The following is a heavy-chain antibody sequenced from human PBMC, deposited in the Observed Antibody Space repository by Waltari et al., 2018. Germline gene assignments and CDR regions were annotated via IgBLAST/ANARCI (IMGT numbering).Heavy chain of an antibody. CDR2: IYYSGST. V-gene: IGHV4-39*01. CDR3: ARQGVGAAADSPNWFDP. CDR1: GGSISSRSYY. D-gene: IGHD6-13*01. Sequence: QLQLQESGPGLVKPSETLSLTCTVSGGSISSRSYYWGWIRQPPGKGLEWIGSIYYSGSTYYNPSLKSRVTISVDTSKNQFSLKLSSVTAADTAVYYCARQGVGAAADSPNWFDPWGQGTLVTVSS. J-gene: IGHJ5*02.